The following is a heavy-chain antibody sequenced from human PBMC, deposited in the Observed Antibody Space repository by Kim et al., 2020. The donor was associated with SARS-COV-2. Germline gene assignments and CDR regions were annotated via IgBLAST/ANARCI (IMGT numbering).Heavy chain of an antibody. V-gene: IGHV5-51*01. J-gene: IGHJ3*02. Sequence: GESLKISCKGSGYSFTSYWIGWVRQMPGKGLEWMGIIYPGDSDTRYSPSFQGQVTISADKSISTAYLQWSSLKASDTAMYYCARRSVWDSSSSFALAFDIWGQGTMVTVSS. CDR3: ARRSVWDSSSSFALAFDI. CDR2: IYPGDSDT. D-gene: IGHD6-6*01. CDR1: GYSFTSYW.